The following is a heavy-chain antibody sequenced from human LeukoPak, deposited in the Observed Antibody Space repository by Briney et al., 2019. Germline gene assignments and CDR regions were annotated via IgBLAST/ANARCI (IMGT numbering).Heavy chain of an antibody. CDR3: ARVGEYDILTGPNYYGMDV. CDR1: GYTFTGYY. CDR2: INPNSGGT. Sequence: ASVTVSCKASGYTFTGYYMHWVRQAPGQGLEWMGWINPNSGGTNYAQKFQGRVTMTRDTSISTAYMELSRLRSDDTAVYYCARVGEYDILTGPNYYGMDVWGQGTTVTVSS. D-gene: IGHD3-9*01. V-gene: IGHV1-2*02. J-gene: IGHJ6*02.